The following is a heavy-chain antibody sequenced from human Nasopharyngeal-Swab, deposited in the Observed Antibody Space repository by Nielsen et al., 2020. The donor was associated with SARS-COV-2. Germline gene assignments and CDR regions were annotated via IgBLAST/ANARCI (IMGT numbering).Heavy chain of an antibody. D-gene: IGHD1-26*01. Sequence: GSLRLSCTVPGGSIITYYWSWIRQPPGKGLEWIVYIYYSGSTSYNPSLKSRVTISVDTSKNQFSLKVRSVTAADTAVYYCARGSDYRAFDIWGQGTMVTVSS. V-gene: IGHV4-59*01. CDR2: IYYSGST. CDR1: GGSIITYY. J-gene: IGHJ3*02. CDR3: ARGSDYRAFDI.